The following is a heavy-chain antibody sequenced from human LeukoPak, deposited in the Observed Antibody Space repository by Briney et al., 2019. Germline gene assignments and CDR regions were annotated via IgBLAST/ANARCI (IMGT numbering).Heavy chain of an antibody. Sequence: ASVNVPCKASVYTLTSSDINWVRQAPPQGLEWMGWVNPNRGKTGPPRKFQGRVAMPKNISISAAYIEVSSLGYEDTATYYCARGRPGLASAGTYHFWAQGTLITVSS. CDR2: VNPNRGKT. CDR3: ARGRPGLASAGTYHF. V-gene: IGHV1-8*01. CDR1: VYTLTSSD. D-gene: IGHD6-13*01. J-gene: IGHJ4*02.